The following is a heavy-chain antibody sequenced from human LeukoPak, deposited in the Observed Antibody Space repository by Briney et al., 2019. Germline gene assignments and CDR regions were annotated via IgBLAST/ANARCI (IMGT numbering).Heavy chain of an antibody. J-gene: IGHJ6*02. CDR1: GFTFSSYS. CDR2: ISSSSSTI. D-gene: IGHD3-10*01. V-gene: IGHV3-48*01. CDR3: ARDLQYGSGSGWGMDV. Sequence: PGGSLRLSCAASGFTFSSYSMNWVRQAPGKGLEWVSYISSSSSTIYYADSVKGRFTISRDNSKNTLYLQMNSLRAEDTAVYYCARDLQYGSGSGWGMDVWGQGTTVTVSS.